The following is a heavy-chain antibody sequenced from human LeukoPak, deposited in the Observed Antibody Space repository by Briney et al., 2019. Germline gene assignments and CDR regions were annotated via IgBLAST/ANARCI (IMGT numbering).Heavy chain of an antibody. Sequence: GGSLRLSCAASGFPFSSYAMTWVRKAPGKGLEWVSAISGSGGSTYYADSVKGRFTISRDNSKNTLYLQMNSLRAEDTTVYYCAKDLLSSGLANWGQGTLVTVSS. CDR3: AKDLLSSGLAN. D-gene: IGHD6-19*01. V-gene: IGHV3-23*01. J-gene: IGHJ4*02. CDR1: GFPFSSYA. CDR2: ISGSGGST.